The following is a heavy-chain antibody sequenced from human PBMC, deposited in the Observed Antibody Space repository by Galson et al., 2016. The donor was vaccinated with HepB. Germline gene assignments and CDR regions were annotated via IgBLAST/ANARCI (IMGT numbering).Heavy chain of an antibody. J-gene: IGHJ5*02. CDR1: GYSFTDSY. D-gene: IGHD4-17*01. V-gene: IGHV1-2*02. CDR2: INPESGAT. CDR3: ARAFLGDFECFDT. Sequence: SVKVSCKASGYSFTDSYLHWLRQAPGQGLEWLGWINPESGATKYAPKFEARVTISRANSINTLYMELSSLRSDDTAVYYCARAFLGDFECFDTWGQGTLVTVS.